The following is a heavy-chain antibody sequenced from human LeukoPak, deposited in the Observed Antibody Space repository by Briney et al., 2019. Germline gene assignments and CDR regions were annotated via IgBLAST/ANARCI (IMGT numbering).Heavy chain of an antibody. Sequence: GGSLRLSCAASGFTFSDYYMSWIRQAPGKGLEWVSYISSSGSTIYYADSVKGRFTISRDNAKNSLYLQMSSLRAEDTAVYYCARDPYSGYDLQAFDYWGQGTLVTVSS. CDR1: GFTFSDYY. D-gene: IGHD5-12*01. CDR2: ISSSGSTI. J-gene: IGHJ4*02. V-gene: IGHV3-11*04. CDR3: ARDPYSGYDLQAFDY.